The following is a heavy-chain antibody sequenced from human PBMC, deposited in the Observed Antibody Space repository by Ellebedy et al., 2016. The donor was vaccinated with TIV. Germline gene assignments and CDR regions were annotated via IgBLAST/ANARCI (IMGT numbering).Heavy chain of an antibody. CDR1: GFTFSMYA. V-gene: IGHV3-23*01. D-gene: IGHD6-19*01. J-gene: IGHJ4*02. Sequence: GGSLRLSCTASGFTFSMYAMTWVRQAPGKGLEWVSYIIGSGDDTYYADSVKGRFTISRDNSKNTVYLQMNSLGVEDTAIYYCVKDRRGTIAVACDYWGQGTLVTVSS. CDR2: IIGSGDDT. CDR3: VKDRRGTIAVACDY.